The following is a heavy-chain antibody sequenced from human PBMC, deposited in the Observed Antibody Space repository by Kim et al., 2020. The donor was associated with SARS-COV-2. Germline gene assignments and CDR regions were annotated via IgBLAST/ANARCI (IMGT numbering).Heavy chain of an antibody. CDR3: VRHCSGWNDNWFDP. D-gene: IGHD6-19*01. V-gene: IGHV1-8*01. Sequence: ASVKVSCKASGYTFTEYDINWVRQAAGQGPEWMGWMNPKSGNTGYAQKFQGRVTMTREISLMTAYMELRSVRSDDTAVYFCVRHCSGWNDNWFDPWGQGTLVTVSS. CDR1: GYTFTEYD. CDR2: MNPKSGNT. J-gene: IGHJ5*02.